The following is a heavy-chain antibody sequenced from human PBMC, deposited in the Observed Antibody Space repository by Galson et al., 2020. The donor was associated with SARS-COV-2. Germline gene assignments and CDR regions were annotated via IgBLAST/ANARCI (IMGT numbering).Heavy chain of an antibody. CDR2: ISAYNGNT. J-gene: IGHJ6*03. D-gene: IGHD3-3*01. CDR1: GYTFTSYG. V-gene: IGHV1-18*01. Sequence: ASVKVSCKASGYTFTSYGISWVRQAPGQGLEWMGWISAYNGNTNYAQKLQGRVTMTTDTSTSTAYMELRSLRSDDTAVYYCARGGHYDFFLGLPYYYYMDVWGKGTTVTVSS. CDR3: ARGGHYDFFLGLPYYYYMDV.